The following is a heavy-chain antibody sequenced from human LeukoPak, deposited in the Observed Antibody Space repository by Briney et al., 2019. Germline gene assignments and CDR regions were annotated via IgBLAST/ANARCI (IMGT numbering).Heavy chain of an antibody. CDR3: ARAYRSGDSCYSGYYYYGMDV. D-gene: IGHD2-15*01. Sequence: ASVKVSCKASGYTFTSYDINWVRQATGQGLEWMGWMNPNSGNTGYAQKFQGRVTMTRNTSISTAYMELSSLRSEDTAVYYCARAYRSGDSCYSGYYYYGMDVWGQGTTVTVSS. V-gene: IGHV1-8*01. J-gene: IGHJ6*02. CDR1: GYTFTSYD. CDR2: MNPNSGNT.